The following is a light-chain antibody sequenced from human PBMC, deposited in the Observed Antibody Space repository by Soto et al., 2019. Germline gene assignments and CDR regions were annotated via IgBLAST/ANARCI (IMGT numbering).Light chain of an antibody. J-gene: IGLJ1*01. CDR2: DVS. Sequence: QSVLTQPASVSGSTGLSTTISCTGTSSNVGGYNYVSCYQQHPGKAPKLMIYDVSDRPAGVSNRFSGSKSGSTASLTISWLQAEDEADFYCSSYTRSNTYVFGTGTKVTVL. CDR3: SSYTRSNTYV. CDR1: SSNVGGYNY. V-gene: IGLV2-14*01.